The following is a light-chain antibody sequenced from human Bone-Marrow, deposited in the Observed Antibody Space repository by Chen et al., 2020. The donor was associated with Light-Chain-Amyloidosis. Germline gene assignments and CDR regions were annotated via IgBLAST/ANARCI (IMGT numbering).Light chain of an antibody. CDR3: QVWDRSSDRPV. Sequence: SYVLTQPSSVSAAPGQTATIACGGNNIGSTSVHRYQQTPGQAPLLVVYDDSARPSGIPERLSGSNSGNTATLTISRVEAGDEADYYCQVWDRSSDRPVFGGGTKLTVL. V-gene: IGLV3-21*02. CDR1: NIGSTS. CDR2: DDS. J-gene: IGLJ3*02.